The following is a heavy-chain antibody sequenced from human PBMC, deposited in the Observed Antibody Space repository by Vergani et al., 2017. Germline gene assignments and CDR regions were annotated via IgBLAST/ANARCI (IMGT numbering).Heavy chain of an antibody. D-gene: IGHD3-22*01. Sequence: VQLVESGGGVVQPGGSLRLSCAASGFTFSSYGMHWVRQASGKGLEWVGRIRSKANSYATAYAASVKGRFTIARDDSKNTAYLQMNSLKTEDTAVYYCTSSKVYDSSGWGQGTLVTVSS. CDR2: IRSKANSYAT. J-gene: IGHJ4*02. CDR1: GFTFSSYG. V-gene: IGHV3-73*01. CDR3: TSSKVYDSSG.